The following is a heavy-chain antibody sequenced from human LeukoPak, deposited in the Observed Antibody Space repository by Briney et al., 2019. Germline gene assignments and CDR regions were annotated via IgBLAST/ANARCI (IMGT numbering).Heavy chain of an antibody. D-gene: IGHD1-14*01. CDR3: AKVSGGGLYYDGMDV. J-gene: IGHJ6*02. Sequence: GGSLRLSCAASGFTFSSYAMSWVRQAPGKGLEWVANIKQDGSKKSYVDSVKGRFTISRDNAKNSLYLQMNSLRAEDTAIYYCAKVSGGGLYYDGMDVWGQGTTVTVSS. V-gene: IGHV3-7*01. CDR1: GFTFSSYA. CDR2: IKQDGSKK.